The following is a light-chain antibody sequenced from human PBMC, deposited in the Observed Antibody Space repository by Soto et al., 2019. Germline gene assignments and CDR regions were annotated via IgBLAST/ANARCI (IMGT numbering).Light chain of an antibody. V-gene: IGKV3-15*01. J-gene: IGKJ2*01. CDR1: QSVSTY. Sequence: EIVMTQSPATLSVSLGDRATLSCRASQSVSTYLAWYQQKPGQAPRLLIYGASTRATGIPDRFSGSGSETDFTLTISSLQSEDCAVYYCQQYDSWPPSYTFGQGTKLEIK. CDR2: GAS. CDR3: QQYDSWPPSYT.